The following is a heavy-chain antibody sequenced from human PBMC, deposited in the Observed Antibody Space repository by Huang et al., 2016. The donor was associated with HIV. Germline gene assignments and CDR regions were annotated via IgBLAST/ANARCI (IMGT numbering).Heavy chain of an antibody. CDR2: VVQSGSS. CDR1: GGSISSGAYS. V-gene: IGHV4-30-2*01. J-gene: IGHJ4*02. CDR3: ASQAVDYDYVWGSYRDY. Sequence: QLHLQESGSGLVKPSQTLSLTYAVSGGSISSGAYSWSWIRQPPGKGLEWIGCVVQSGSSYYNPSLKSRCTISVDRSKNNFSLKLNSVAAADTAVYYCASQAVDYDYVWGSYRDYWGQGTLVTVSS. D-gene: IGHD3-16*02.